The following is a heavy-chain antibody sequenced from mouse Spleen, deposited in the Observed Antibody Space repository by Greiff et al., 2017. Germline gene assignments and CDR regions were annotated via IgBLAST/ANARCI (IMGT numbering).Heavy chain of an antibody. D-gene: IGHD2-1*01. J-gene: IGHJ4*01. CDR3: AKNRDGNYDAMDY. CDR1: GFSLTSYG. V-gene: IGHV2-5-1*01. CDR2: IWRGGST. Sequence: QVQLQQSGPSLVQPSQSLSITCTVSGFSLTSYGVHWVRQSPGKGLEWLGVIWRGGSTDYNAAFMSRLSITKDNSKSQVFFKMNSLQADDTAIYYCAKNRDGNYDAMDYWGQGTSVTVSS.